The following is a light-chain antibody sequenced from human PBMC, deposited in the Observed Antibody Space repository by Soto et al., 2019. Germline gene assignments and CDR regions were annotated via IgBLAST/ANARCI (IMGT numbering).Light chain of an antibody. J-gene: IGLJ2*01. CDR1: RSNIGTNP. Sequence: QSVLTQPPSASGTPGQSVSISCSGSRSNIGTNPVNWYQQLPGTAPKLLFYTNTQRPSGVPDRFSASKSGTSASLAISRLQSEDEADYYCAAWDDSLNSVIFGGGTKLTVL. V-gene: IGLV1-44*01. CDR2: TNT. CDR3: AAWDDSLNSVI.